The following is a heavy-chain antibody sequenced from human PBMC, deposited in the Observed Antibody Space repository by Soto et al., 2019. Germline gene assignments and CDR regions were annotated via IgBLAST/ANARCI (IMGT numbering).Heavy chain of an antibody. V-gene: IGHV4-34*01. CDR2: INHSGST. Sequence: PSETLSLTCAVYGGSFSGYYWSWIRQPPGKGLEWIGEINHSGSTNYNPSLKSRVTISVDTSKNQFSLKLSSVTAADTAVYYCARQRKESGYYYGSGSYYQPYYYYMDVWGKGTTVTVSS. CDR3: ARQRKESGYYYGSGSYYQPYYYYMDV. J-gene: IGHJ6*03. D-gene: IGHD3-10*01. CDR1: GGSFSGYY.